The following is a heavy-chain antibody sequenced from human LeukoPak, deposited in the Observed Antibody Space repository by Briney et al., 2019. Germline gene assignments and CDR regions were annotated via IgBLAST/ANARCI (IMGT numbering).Heavy chain of an antibody. CDR2: IYYSGST. Sequence: SETLSLTCTVSGGSISSYYWSWIRQPPGKGLEWIGHIYYSGSTNYNPSLKSRVTISVDTSKNQFSLKLSSVTAADTAVYYCARVYSSSWYYFDCWGQGTLVTVSS. CDR3: ARVYSSSWYYFDC. J-gene: IGHJ4*02. D-gene: IGHD6-13*01. CDR1: GGSISSYY. V-gene: IGHV4-59*01.